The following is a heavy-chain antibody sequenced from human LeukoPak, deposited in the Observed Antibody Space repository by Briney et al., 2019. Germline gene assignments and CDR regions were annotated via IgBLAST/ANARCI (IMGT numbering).Heavy chain of an antibody. CDR3: ARADSVAGQWVSYYYYMDV. V-gene: IGHV4-34*01. Sequence: SETLSLTCAVYGGSFSGYYWSWIRQPPGKGLEWIGEINHSGSTNYNPSLKSRVTISVDTSKNQFSLKLSSVTAADTAVYYCARADSVAGQWVSYYYYMDVWGKGTTVTISS. D-gene: IGHD6-19*01. CDR2: INHSGST. J-gene: IGHJ6*03. CDR1: GGSFSGYY.